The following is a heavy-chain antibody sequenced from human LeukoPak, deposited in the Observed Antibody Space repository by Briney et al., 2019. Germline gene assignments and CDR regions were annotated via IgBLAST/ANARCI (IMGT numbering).Heavy chain of an antibody. V-gene: IGHV1-69*04. J-gene: IGHJ4*02. CDR2: VIPILGIA. D-gene: IGHD3-10*01. CDR1: GGTFSSYA. Sequence: ASVKVSCKASGGTFSSYAISWVRQAPGQGLEWMGRVIPILGIANYAQKFQGRVTITADTSTSTAYMELRSLRSDDTAVYYCASEGRDFDYWGQGTLVTVSS. CDR3: ASEGRDFDY.